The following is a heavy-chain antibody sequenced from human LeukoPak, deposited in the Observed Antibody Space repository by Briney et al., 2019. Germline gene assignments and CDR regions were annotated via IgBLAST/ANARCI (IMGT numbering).Heavy chain of an antibody. CDR2: ISSSSSYI. CDR1: GFTFSSYS. V-gene: IGHV3-21*01. Sequence: GGSLRLSCAASGFTFSSYSMNWVRQAPGKGLEWVSSISSSSSYIYYAASVKGRFTISRDNAKNSLYLQMNSLRAEDTAVYYCARGGRYSSSWFDYWGQGTLVTVSS. CDR3: ARGGRYSSSWFDY. J-gene: IGHJ4*02. D-gene: IGHD6-13*01.